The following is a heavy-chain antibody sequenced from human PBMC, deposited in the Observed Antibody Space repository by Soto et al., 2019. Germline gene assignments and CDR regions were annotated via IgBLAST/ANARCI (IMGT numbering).Heavy chain of an antibody. J-gene: IGHJ5*02. D-gene: IGHD2-2*01. CDR2: ISAYNGNT. V-gene: IGHV1-18*04. CDR1: GYTFTSYG. Sequence: ASVKVSCKASGYTFTSYGISWVRQAPGQGLEWMGWISAYNGNTNYAQKLQGRVTMTTDTSTSTAYMELRSLRSDDTDVYYCARGVRYCSSTSCPRYSNGFDPWGQGTLVTASS. CDR3: ARGVRYCSSTSCPRYSNGFDP.